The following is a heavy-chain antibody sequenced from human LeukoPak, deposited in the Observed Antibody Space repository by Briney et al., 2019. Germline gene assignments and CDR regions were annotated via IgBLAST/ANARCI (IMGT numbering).Heavy chain of an antibody. CDR3: ARDYRYTIFGVVIPPYYFDY. J-gene: IGHJ4*02. D-gene: IGHD3-3*01. CDR1: GGTFSSYA. CDR2: IIPILGIA. V-gene: IGHV1-69*04. Sequence: GASAKVSCKASGGTFSSYAISWVRQAPGQGLEWMGRIIPILGIANYAQKFQGRVTITADKSTSTAYMELSSLRSEDTAVYYCARDYRYTIFGVVIPPYYFDYWGQGTLVTVSS.